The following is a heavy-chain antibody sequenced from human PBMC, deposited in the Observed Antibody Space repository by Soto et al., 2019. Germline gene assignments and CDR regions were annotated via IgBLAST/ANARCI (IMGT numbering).Heavy chain of an antibody. Sequence: PSETLSLTCSVSGGSVRTGIYHWSWIRHPPGKGLEWIGFIPNNGSPDYNPSLKSRVVVSIDRSKNQFSLKVNSVTAADTAVYFCARIGWGGDSWGQGTLVTVSS. V-gene: IGHV4-61*01. CDR2: IPNNGSP. J-gene: IGHJ4*02. D-gene: IGHD7-27*01. CDR1: GGSVRTGIYH. CDR3: ARIGWGGDS.